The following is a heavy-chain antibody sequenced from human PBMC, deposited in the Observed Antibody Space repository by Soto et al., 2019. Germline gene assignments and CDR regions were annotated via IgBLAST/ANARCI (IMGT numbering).Heavy chain of an antibody. CDR2: ISSSGSTT. D-gene: IGHD6-13*01. J-gene: IGHJ4*02. V-gene: IGHV3-48*01. Sequence: PGGSLRLSCTASGFTFSTQCMHWVRQAPGKGLVWVSCISSSGSTTCYTDSVKGRFTISRDNAKNSLYLQMNSLRAEDTAVYYCAREDVAAAGNPYNDYWGQGTLVTVSS. CDR1: GFTFSTQC. CDR3: AREDVAAAGNPYNDY.